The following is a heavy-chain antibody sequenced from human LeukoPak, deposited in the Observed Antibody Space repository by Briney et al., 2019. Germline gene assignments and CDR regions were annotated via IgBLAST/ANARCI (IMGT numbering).Heavy chain of an antibody. CDR1: GFTFSSYW. V-gene: IGHV3-74*01. CDR3: ARVRADYDTSGYDY. Sequence: PGGSLTLSCAASGFTFSSYWMHWVRQAPGEGPVWVSRINTHGSKTSYADSVKGRFTTSRDNAKNTLYLQMNSLRAEDTAVYYCARVRADYDTSGYDYWGQATLVTVSS. CDR2: INTHGSKT. D-gene: IGHD3-22*01. J-gene: IGHJ4*02.